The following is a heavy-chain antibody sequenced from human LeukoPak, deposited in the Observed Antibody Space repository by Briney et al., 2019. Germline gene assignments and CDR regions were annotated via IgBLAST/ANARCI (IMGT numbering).Heavy chain of an antibody. J-gene: IGHJ4*02. CDR2: ISAYNGNT. Sequence: GASVKVSCKASGYTFTSHGISWVRQAPGQGLEWMGWISAYNGNTNYAQKLQGRVTMTTDTSTSTAYMELRSLRSDDTAVYYCAREYYLGYYYGSGARDWGQGTLVTVSS. V-gene: IGHV1-18*01. CDR3: AREYYLGYYYGSGARD. D-gene: IGHD3-10*01. CDR1: GYTFTSHG.